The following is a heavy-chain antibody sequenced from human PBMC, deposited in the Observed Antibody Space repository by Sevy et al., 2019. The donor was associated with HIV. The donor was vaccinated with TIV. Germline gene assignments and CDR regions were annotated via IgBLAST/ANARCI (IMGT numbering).Heavy chain of an antibody. CDR2: VYFSGGI. V-gene: IGHV4-30-2*01. Sequence: SESLSLTCEVSGDSMNSATYSWSWIRQPPGGGLEWIGYVYFSGGIYYNPSLESRVTISVDRSRNDFSLKLTSVTSADPAVYYCARAEAFGLLKNVFDLWGQGTTVTVSS. D-gene: IGHD2-21*01. CDR3: ARAEAFGLLKNVFDL. J-gene: IGHJ3*01. CDR1: GDSMNSATYS.